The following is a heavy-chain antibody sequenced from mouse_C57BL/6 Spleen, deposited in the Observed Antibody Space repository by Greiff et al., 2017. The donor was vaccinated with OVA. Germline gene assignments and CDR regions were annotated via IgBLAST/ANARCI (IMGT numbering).Heavy chain of an antibody. D-gene: IGHD4-1*01. CDR2: IDPNSGGT. CDR3: ARAGNWDWFAY. V-gene: IGHV1-72*01. J-gene: IGHJ3*01. CDR1: GYTFTSYW. Sequence: QVQLKQPGAELVKPGASVKLSCKASGYTFTSYWMHWVKQRPGRGLEWIGRIDPNSGGTKYNEKFKSKATLTVDKPSSTAYMQLSSLTSEDSAGYYCARAGNWDWFAYWGQGTLVTVSA.